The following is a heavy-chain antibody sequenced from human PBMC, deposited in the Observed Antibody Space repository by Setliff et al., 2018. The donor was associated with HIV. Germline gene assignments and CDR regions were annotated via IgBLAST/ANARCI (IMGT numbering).Heavy chain of an antibody. CDR1: GYTFTNYD. D-gene: IGHD6-13*01. CDR3: ASSWSRVPYYGLDV. CDR2: MNPNSGNT. Sequence: ASVKVSCKASGYTFTNYDINWVRQATGRGLEWMGWMNPNSGNTGYAQKFQGRVTMTRNTSISTAYMELSSLRSEDSAVYYCASSWSRVPYYGLDVWGQGTTVTVSS. J-gene: IGHJ6*02. V-gene: IGHV1-8*01.